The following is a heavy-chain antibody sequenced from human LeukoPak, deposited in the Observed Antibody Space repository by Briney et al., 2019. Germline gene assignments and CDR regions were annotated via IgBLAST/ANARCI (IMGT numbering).Heavy chain of an antibody. J-gene: IGHJ6*03. CDR3: AKTTVTSEEYFYYYMDV. CDR2: IITYNRNK. CDR1: GFTFTSYG. V-gene: IGHV1-18*01. Sequence: ASVTVSCKASGFTFTSYGITWVRQAPGQGLEWMGGIITYNRNKHYAQKLQGRVTLTTDTSTNTAYMELRGLRSDDTAVYYCAKTTVTSEEYFYYYMDVWGKGTTVTVSS. D-gene: IGHD4-17*01.